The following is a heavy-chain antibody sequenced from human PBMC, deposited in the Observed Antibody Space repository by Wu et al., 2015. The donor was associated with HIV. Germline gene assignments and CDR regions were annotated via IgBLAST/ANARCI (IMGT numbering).Heavy chain of an antibody. CDR1: GYTFTHYD. V-gene: IGHV1-8*01. Sequence: QVQLVQSGAEVKKPGASVKVSCKASGYTFTHYDINWVRQASGQGLEWMGWMNPNSGNTGYRQRFQGRVTMTRNNSITTAYMELSRLTSEDTAIYYCARDLVPYFDTEYDPYYNGLDVWGQGP. CDR2: MNPNSGNT. D-gene: IGHD3-9*01. CDR3: ARDLVPYFDTEYDPYYNGLDV. J-gene: IGHJ6*02.